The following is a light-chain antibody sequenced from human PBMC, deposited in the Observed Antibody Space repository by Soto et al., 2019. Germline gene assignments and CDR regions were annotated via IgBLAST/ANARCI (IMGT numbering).Light chain of an antibody. CDR2: SAS. Sequence: DIQMTQSPSSLSASVGDRVTITCRASQGISSYLNWFQQKPGKAPKLLIYSASTLQSGVPSRFSGSGSGTDFTLTISSLQPEDFATYSCQQTYSTPYTFGQGTKLVTK. J-gene: IGKJ2*01. CDR3: QQTYSTPYT. CDR1: QGISSY. V-gene: IGKV1-39*01.